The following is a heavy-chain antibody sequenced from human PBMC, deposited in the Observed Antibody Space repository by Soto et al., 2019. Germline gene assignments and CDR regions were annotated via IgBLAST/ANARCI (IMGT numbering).Heavy chain of an antibody. D-gene: IGHD6-13*01. J-gene: IGHJ5*02. Sequence: QLQLQESGPGLVKPSETLSLTCTVSGGSISSSSYYWGWIRQPPGKGLEWIGSIYYSGSTYYNPSLKSRVTISVDTSKNQFSLKLSSVTAADTAVYYCASQISHRAKIRWYLRGLEGNNWFDPWGQGTLVTVSS. CDR1: GGSISSSSYY. CDR2: IYYSGST. V-gene: IGHV4-39*01. CDR3: ASQISHRAKIRWYLRGLEGNNWFDP.